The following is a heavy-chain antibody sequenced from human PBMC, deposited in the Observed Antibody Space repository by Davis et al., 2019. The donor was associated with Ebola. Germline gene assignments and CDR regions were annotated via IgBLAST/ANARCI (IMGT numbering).Heavy chain of an antibody. CDR1: GYTFTGYY. CDR2: ISAYNGNT. V-gene: IGHV1-18*04. J-gene: IGHJ5*02. Sequence: ASVKVSCKASGYTFTGYYMHWVRQAPGQGLEWMGWISAYNGNTNYAQKLQGRVTMTTDTPTSTAYMDLRSLRSDDTAVYYCARGRTMIKGDNWFDPWGQGTLVTVSS. D-gene: IGHD3-22*01. CDR3: ARGRTMIKGDNWFDP.